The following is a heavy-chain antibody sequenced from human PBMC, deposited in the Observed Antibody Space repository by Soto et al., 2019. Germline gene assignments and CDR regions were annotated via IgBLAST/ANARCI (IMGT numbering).Heavy chain of an antibody. CDR2: VSDSGSA. D-gene: IGHD3-22*01. CDR3: ARHVGESTGYYYPYYFDY. J-gene: IGHJ4*02. Sequence: PSETLSLTCTVSGGSISKNYWSWIRQPPGKGLEWIGYVSDSGSANYSPSLESRVTISADMSKNRFSLRLSSVTAADTAVYYCARHVGESTGYYYPYYFDYWGQGALVTVSS. CDR1: GGSISKNY. V-gene: IGHV4-59*08.